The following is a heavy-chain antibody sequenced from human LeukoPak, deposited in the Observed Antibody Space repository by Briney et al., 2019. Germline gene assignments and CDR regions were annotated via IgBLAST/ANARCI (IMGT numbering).Heavy chain of an antibody. CDR3: ARLDNYYDSSGYYYNWFDP. J-gene: IGHJ5*02. CDR1: GYSFTSYW. Sequence: GESLQISCKGSGYSFTSYWIGWVRQLPGKGLEWMGIIYPGDSDTRYSPSFQGQVTISADKSISTAYLQWSSLKASDTAMYYCARLDNYYDSSGYYYNWFDPWGQGTLVTVSS. D-gene: IGHD3-22*01. V-gene: IGHV5-51*01. CDR2: IYPGDSDT.